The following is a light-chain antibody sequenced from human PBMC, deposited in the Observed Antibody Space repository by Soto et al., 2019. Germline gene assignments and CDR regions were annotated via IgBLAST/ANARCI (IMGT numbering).Light chain of an antibody. Sequence: EILLTQSPATLSLSPGYRATLSCTASQSVGSSLVWYQQKPGQAPRLLIYDASNRAIGLPARFSGSGSGSDFTLTVTSLEPEDFAVYYCQQRSNWHQTFDQGTKVDIK. V-gene: IGKV3-11*01. J-gene: IGKJ1*01. CDR3: QQRSNWHQT. CDR1: QSVGSS. CDR2: DAS.